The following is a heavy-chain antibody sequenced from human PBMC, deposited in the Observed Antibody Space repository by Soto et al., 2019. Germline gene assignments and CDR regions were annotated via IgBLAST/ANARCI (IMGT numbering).Heavy chain of an antibody. V-gene: IGHV4-59*08. D-gene: IGHD3-10*01. Sequence: SKTLSLTCTVSGGSISSYYWSWNRQHPGRGQKRIGYIYYSGSTNYNPSLKSRVTISVDTSKNQFSLKLSSVTAADTAVYYCARSPLFLRFGELSHNWFDPWGQGTLVTVSS. CDR3: ARSPLFLRFGELSHNWFDP. CDR2: IYYSGST. CDR1: GGSISSYY. J-gene: IGHJ5*02.